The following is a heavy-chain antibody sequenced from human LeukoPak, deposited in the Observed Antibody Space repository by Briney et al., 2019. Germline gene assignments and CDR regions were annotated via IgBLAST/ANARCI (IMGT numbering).Heavy chain of an antibody. CDR1: GFTFSSYA. Sequence: GGSLRLSCAASGFTFSSYAMSWVRQAPGKGLEWVSAISGSGGSTYYADSVKGRFTISRDNSKNTLYLQMNSLRAEDTAVYYRAKGALIDYSGSYLVYWGQGTLVTVSS. CDR3: AKGALIDYSGSYLVY. V-gene: IGHV3-23*01. J-gene: IGHJ4*02. D-gene: IGHD1-26*01. CDR2: ISGSGGST.